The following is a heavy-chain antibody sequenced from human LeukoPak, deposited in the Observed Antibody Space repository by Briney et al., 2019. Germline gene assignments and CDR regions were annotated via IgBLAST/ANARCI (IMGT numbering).Heavy chain of an antibody. CDR1: GFTFSDYY. Sequence: GGSLRLSCAASGFTFSDYYMSWIRQAPGKGLEWVSSISSSSSYIYYADSVKGRFAISRDNAKDSLYLQMNSLRAEDTAVYYCARIGAGSSRDYWGQGTLVTVSS. J-gene: IGHJ4*02. CDR2: ISSSSSYI. D-gene: IGHD6-13*01. CDR3: ARIGAGSSRDY. V-gene: IGHV3-11*06.